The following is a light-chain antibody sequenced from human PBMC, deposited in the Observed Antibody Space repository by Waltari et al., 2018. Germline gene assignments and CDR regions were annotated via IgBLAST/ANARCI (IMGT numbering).Light chain of an antibody. CDR2: ATS. CDR3: LQHSTYPFT. Sequence: DIQMTQSPSSLSAFVGDGVTITCRASQTIGHYLNWFQQRPGKAPKLLIYATSDLQSGVPSRFSGSGSGTDFTLTISSLQPEDSATYYCLQHSTYPFTFGPGTKVDVK. CDR1: QTIGHY. J-gene: IGKJ3*01. V-gene: IGKV1-39*01.